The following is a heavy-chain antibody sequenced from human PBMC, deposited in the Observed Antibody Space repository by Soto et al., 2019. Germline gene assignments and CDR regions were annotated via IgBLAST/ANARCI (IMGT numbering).Heavy chain of an antibody. CDR1: GFTFSSYS. D-gene: IGHD2-2*01. J-gene: IGHJ6*03. CDR3: ASNPDGGDIVVVPNYYYMDV. Sequence: GGSLRLSCAASGFTFSSYSMNWVRQAPGKGLEWVSYISSSSSTIYYADSVKGRFTISRDNAKNSLYLQMNSLRAEDTAVYYCASNPDGGDIVVVPNYYYMDVWGKGTTVTVSS. V-gene: IGHV3-48*01. CDR2: ISSSSSTI.